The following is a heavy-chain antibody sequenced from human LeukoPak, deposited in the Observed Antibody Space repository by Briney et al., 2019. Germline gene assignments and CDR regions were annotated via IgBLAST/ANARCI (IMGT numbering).Heavy chain of an antibody. V-gene: IGHV1-69*13. Sequence: VQVSCKASGGTFSSYAISWVRQAPGQGLEWMGRIIPIFGTANYAQKFQGRVTITTDESTSTAYMELSSLRSEDTAVYYCARVEVAATWVFDYWGQGTLVTVSS. CDR2: IIPIFGTA. CDR3: ARVEVAATWVFDY. D-gene: IGHD2-15*01. J-gene: IGHJ4*02. CDR1: GGTFSSYA.